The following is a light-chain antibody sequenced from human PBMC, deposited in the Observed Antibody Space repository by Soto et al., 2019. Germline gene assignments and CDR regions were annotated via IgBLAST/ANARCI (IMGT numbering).Light chain of an antibody. J-gene: IGKJ4*01. Sequence: EIVMTQSPANLSVSPGESATLSCRASQSVSSNLAWYQQKPGQAPRLLIYGASTRASGLPARFSGRGSGTEFTLTISSLQSEYSAVYYCQQYNSWPPLTFGGGTKVEIK. CDR2: GAS. V-gene: IGKV3-15*01. CDR3: QQYNSWPPLT. CDR1: QSVSSN.